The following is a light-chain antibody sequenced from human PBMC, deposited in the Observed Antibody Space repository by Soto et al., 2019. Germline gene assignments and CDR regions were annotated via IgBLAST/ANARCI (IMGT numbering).Light chain of an antibody. CDR1: QSVSSS. J-gene: IGKJ4*01. V-gene: IGKV3-11*01. CDR2: DAS. CDR3: QQRSNWLT. Sequence: EIVLAQSPAGLSLSAGARASVSCRSSQSVSSSLAWYQQKPGQAPRLLIYDASNRATGIPARFSGSGSATDFTLNISSLEPEDFAVYYCQQRSNWLTVGGGTK.